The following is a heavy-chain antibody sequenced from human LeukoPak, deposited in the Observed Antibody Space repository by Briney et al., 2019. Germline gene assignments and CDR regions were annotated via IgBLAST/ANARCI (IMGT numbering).Heavy chain of an antibody. V-gene: IGHV1-69*13. J-gene: IGHJ6*02. CDR3: ARDCSSTSCSDYYYYGMDV. D-gene: IGHD2-2*01. CDR2: IIPIFGTA. CDR1: GGTFSSYA. Sequence: SVKVSCKASGGTFSSYAISWVRQAPGQGLEWMGGIIPIFGTANYAQKFQGRVTITADESTSTAYMELSSLRSEDTAVYYCARDCSSTSCSDYYYYGMDVWGQGTTVTVSS.